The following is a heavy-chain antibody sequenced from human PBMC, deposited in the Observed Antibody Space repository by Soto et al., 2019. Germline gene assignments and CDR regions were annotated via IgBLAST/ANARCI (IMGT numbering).Heavy chain of an antibody. Sequence: ASVKVSCKASGYTFTGYYMHWVRQAPGQGLEWMGWINPNSGGTNYAQKFQGWVTMTRDTSISTAYMELSRLRSDDTAVYYCARGRAGYCSGGSCYFDYWGQGTLVTVSS. CDR3: ARGRAGYCSGGSCYFDY. J-gene: IGHJ4*02. CDR1: GYTFTGYY. V-gene: IGHV1-2*04. CDR2: INPNSGGT. D-gene: IGHD2-15*01.